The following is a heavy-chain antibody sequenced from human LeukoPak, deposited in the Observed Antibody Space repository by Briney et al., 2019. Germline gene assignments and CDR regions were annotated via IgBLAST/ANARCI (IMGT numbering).Heavy chain of an antibody. CDR2: ISAYNGNT. CDR1: GYTFTSYG. V-gene: IGHV1-18*01. Sequence: ASVKVSCKASGYTFTSYGISWARQAPGQGLEWMGWISAYNGNTNYAQKLQGRVTMTTDTSTSTAYMELRSLRSDDTAVYYCARDGEGDYYDSSGYPRYWGQGTLVTVSS. CDR3: ARDGEGDYYDSSGYPRY. J-gene: IGHJ4*02. D-gene: IGHD3-22*01.